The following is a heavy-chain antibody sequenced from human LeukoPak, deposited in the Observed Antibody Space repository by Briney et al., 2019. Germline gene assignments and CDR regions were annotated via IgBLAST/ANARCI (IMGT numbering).Heavy chain of an antibody. V-gene: IGHV4-39*01. CDR2: IYYSGGT. Sequence: SEPLSLTCTVSGGSISSSSYYWGWIRQPPGKGLEWIGTIYYSGGTYYNPSLKSRVTISVDTSKNQFSLKLSSVTAADTAVYYCASYSGYNTFDYWGQGTLVTVSS. J-gene: IGHJ4*02. D-gene: IGHD5-12*01. CDR3: ASYSGYNTFDY. CDR1: GGSISSSSYY.